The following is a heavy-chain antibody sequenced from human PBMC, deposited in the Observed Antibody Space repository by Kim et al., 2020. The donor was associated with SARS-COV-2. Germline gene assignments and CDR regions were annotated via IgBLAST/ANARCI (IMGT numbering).Heavy chain of an antibody. D-gene: IGHD3-22*01. CDR1: GFTFDDYG. V-gene: IGHV3-20*04. J-gene: IGHJ6*02. Sequence: GGSLRLSCAASGFTFDDYGMSWVRQAPGKGLEWVSSINWAGGSTAYIGSVKGRFTISRDNAKNSLYLQMNSLRAEDTAFYYCSRVYSRSASYYYGMDFWGQGTTVTVSS. CDR3: SRVYSRSASYYYGMDF. CDR2: INWAGGST.